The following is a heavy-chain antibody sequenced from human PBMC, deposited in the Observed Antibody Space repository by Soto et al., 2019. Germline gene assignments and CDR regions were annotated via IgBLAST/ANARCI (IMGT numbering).Heavy chain of an antibody. CDR2: ISYDGSNK. J-gene: IGHJ1*01. CDR3: ARDRGDGPKRGYFQH. CDR1: GFTFSSYA. V-gene: IGHV3-30-3*01. Sequence: GGSLRLSCAASGFTFSSYAMHWVRQAPGKGLEWVAVISYDGSNKYYADSVKGRFTISRDNSKNTLYLQMNSLRAEDTAVYYCARDRGDGPKRGYFQHWGQGTQVTVSS.